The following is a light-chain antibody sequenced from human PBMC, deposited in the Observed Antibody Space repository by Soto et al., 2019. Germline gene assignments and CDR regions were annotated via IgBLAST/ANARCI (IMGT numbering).Light chain of an antibody. Sequence: QSVLNLPAPVFRSPGQSVTFSCPATNSDVVNFKLVSWYQQHPGKAPKLIIYVVTKRPSGVSNRFSGSKSANTASLTISGLQPEDEADYYCCSSVGSYVFGTGTKV. CDR1: NSDVVNFKL. CDR3: CSSVGSYV. CDR2: VVT. V-gene: IGLV2-23*02. J-gene: IGLJ1*01.